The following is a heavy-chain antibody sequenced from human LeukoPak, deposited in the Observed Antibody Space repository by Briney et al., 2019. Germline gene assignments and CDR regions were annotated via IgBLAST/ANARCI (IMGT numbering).Heavy chain of an antibody. J-gene: IGHJ4*02. CDR1: GFTFSSYA. V-gene: IGHV3-23*01. Sequence: GGSLRLSCAASGFTFSSYAMSWVRQAPGKGLEWVSAISGSGGSTYYADSVMGRFTISRDNAKNSLYLQMNSLRAEDTAVYYCARGEKGHGKDFDYWGQGTLVTVSS. D-gene: IGHD1-26*01. CDR3: ARGEKGHGKDFDY. CDR2: ISGSGGST.